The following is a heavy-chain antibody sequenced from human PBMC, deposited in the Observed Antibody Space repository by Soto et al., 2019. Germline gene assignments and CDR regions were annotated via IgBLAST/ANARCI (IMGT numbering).Heavy chain of an antibody. CDR2: IDPSDSQT. CDR1: GYSFAGYW. J-gene: IGHJ4*02. V-gene: IGHV5-10-1*01. D-gene: IGHD3-22*01. Sequence: GEALKISWKGSGYSFAGYWITWGRQQPGKGVGWMGRIDPSDSQTYYSPSFRGHVTISVTKSITTVFLQWSSLRASDTAMYYCARQIYDSDTGPNFQYYFDSWGQGTPVTVSS. CDR3: ARQIYDSDTGPNFQYYFDS.